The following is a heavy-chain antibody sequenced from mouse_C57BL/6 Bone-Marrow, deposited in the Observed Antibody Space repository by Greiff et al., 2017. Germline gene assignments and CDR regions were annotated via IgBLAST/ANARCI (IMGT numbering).Heavy chain of an antibody. CDR3: AKRARWLRGFAY. CDR2: IHPNSGST. Sequence: QVQLQQPGAELVKPGASVKLSCKASGYTFTSYWMHWVKQRPGQGLEWIGMIHPNSGSTNYNEKFKSKATLTVDKSSSTAYMQLSSLTSEDFAVYYCAKRARWLRGFAYWGQGTLVTVSA. CDR1: GYTFTSYW. V-gene: IGHV1-64*01. D-gene: IGHD2-2*01. J-gene: IGHJ3*01.